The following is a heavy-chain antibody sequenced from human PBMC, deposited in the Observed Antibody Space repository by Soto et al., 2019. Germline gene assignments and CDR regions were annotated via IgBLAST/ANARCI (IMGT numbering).Heavy chain of an antibody. CDR1: GGSFSGYY. CDR2: INHSGST. CDR3: AMSSSSWSVYFDY. V-gene: IGHV4-34*01. Sequence: PSETLSLTCAVYGGSFSGYYWSWIRQPPGKGLEWIGEINHSGSTNYNPSLKSRVTISVDTSKNQFSLKLSSVTAADTAVYYCAMSSSSWSVYFDYWGQGTLVTVSS. J-gene: IGHJ4*02. D-gene: IGHD6-13*01.